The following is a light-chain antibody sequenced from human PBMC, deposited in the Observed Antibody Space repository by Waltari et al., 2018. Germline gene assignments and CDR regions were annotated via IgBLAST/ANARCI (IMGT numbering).Light chain of an antibody. J-gene: IGKJ1*01. Sequence: IVLTQSPGTLSLSPGERATLSCRASQSVSRSLAWYQQKPGQAPKLPIYGASTRATGIPDRFTGSGSGTDFSLTISSLEHEDFAIYFCQHYVRLPATFGQGTKVEIK. V-gene: IGKV3-20*01. CDR3: QHYVRLPAT. CDR2: GAS. CDR1: QSVSRS.